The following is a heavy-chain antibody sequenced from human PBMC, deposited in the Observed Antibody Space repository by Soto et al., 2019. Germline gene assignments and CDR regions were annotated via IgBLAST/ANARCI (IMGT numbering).Heavy chain of an antibody. V-gene: IGHV3-48*02. CDR1: GFTFSDYN. CDR3: ARVSSTWDDDY. D-gene: IGHD6-13*01. CDR2: ISSDSDTI. Sequence: EVQLVESGGGLVQPGGSLRLSCVVSGFTFSDYNVNWVRQAPGKGLEWISYISSDSDTIYYADSVKGRFTISRDNAKNSLFLQMNSLRNDDTAVYYCARVSSTWDDDYWGQGTLVTVSS. J-gene: IGHJ4*02.